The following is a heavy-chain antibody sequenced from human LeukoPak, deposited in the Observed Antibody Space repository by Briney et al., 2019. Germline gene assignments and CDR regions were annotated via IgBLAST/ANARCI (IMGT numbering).Heavy chain of an antibody. CDR2: INPSGGST. V-gene: IGHV1-46*01. Sequence: ASVKVSCKASGYTFTSYYMHWVRQAPGQGLEWMGIINPSGGSTSYAQKFQGRVTMTTDTSTSTAYMELRSLRSDDTAVYYCARAEFTIDAFDIWGQGTMVTVSS. CDR3: ARAEFTIDAFDI. D-gene: IGHD3-10*01. J-gene: IGHJ3*02. CDR1: GYTFTSYY.